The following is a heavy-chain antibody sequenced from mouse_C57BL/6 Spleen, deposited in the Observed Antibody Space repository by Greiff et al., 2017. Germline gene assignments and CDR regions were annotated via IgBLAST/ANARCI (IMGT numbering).Heavy chain of an antibody. CDR1: GFSLTSYG. D-gene: IGHD4-1*01. CDR2: IWGGGST. Sequence: VKVIESGPGLVAPSQSLSITCTVYGFSLTSYGVDWVRQPPGKGLEWLGVIWGGGSTNYNSALMSRLSISKDNSKSQVFLKMNSLQTDDTAMYYCAKRLTGYYYAMDYWGQGTSVTVSS. V-gene: IGHV2-9*01. J-gene: IGHJ4*01. CDR3: AKRLTGYYYAMDY.